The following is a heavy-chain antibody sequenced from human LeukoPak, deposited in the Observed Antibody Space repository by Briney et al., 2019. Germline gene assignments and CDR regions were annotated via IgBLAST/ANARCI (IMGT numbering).Heavy chain of an antibody. V-gene: IGHV3-23*01. D-gene: IGHD3-10*02. CDR3: AELGITMIGGV. Sequence: GGSPRLSCAASGFTFSTYAMSWVRQAPGKGLEWVSAISGSGGSTYYADSVKGRFTISRDNSKNTLYLQMNSLRAEDTAVYYCAELGITMIGGVWGKGTTVTISS. CDR2: ISGSGGST. J-gene: IGHJ6*04. CDR1: GFTFSTYA.